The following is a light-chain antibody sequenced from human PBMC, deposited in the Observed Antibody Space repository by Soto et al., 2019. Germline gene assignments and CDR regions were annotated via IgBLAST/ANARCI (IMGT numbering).Light chain of an antibody. V-gene: IGLV2-23*01. CDR3: CSYAGSSTHVV. J-gene: IGLJ2*01. CDR2: GGS. Sequence: QSALTQPASVSGSPGQSITISCTGTSSDVGSYNLVSWYQQHPGKAPKLMIYGGSKRPSGVSNRFSGSKSGNPASLTISGLQAEDEADYYCCSYAGSSTHVVFGGGTTLTAL. CDR1: SSDVGSYNL.